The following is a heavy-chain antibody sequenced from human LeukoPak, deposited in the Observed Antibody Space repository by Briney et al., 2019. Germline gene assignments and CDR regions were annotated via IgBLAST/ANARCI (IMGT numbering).Heavy chain of an antibody. Sequence: GGSLRLSCAASGFTFSTFWMSWVRQAPGKGLEWVTNINLDGSEKYYVDSVKGRFTISRDNAKNSLYLQMNSLRAEDTAVYYCARGYCSSTSCYPTSNDAFDIWGQGTMVTVSS. V-gene: IGHV3-7*01. J-gene: IGHJ3*02. D-gene: IGHD2-2*01. CDR1: GFTFSTFW. CDR3: ARGYCSSTSCYPTSNDAFDI. CDR2: INLDGSEK.